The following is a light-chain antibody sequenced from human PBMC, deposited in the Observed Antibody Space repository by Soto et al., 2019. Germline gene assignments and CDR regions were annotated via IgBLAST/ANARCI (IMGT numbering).Light chain of an antibody. Sequence: EILLTQSPGTLSLSPGEISTLSCGSSQSVSSSYLAWYQQKPGQAPRLLIYGASSRATGIPDRFSGSGSGTDFTLTISGLRSEDSAVYFCQQYNNWPFSFGQGTRLEIK. CDR3: QQYNNWPFS. V-gene: IGKV3-20*01. CDR1: QSVSSSY. J-gene: IGKJ5*01. CDR2: GAS.